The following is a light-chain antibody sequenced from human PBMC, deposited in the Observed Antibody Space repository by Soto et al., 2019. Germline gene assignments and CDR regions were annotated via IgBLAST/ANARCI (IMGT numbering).Light chain of an antibody. J-gene: IGLJ2*01. CDR2: QDN. Sequence: SYELTQPRSVSVSPGQTASLTCSGDRLGSKYASWYQQKAGQSPVLVIYQDNKRPSGIPERISGSNSGNTATLTISGTQALDEADYYCQAWDSSSVIFGGGTKLTV. V-gene: IGLV3-1*01. CDR1: RLGSKY. CDR3: QAWDSSSVI.